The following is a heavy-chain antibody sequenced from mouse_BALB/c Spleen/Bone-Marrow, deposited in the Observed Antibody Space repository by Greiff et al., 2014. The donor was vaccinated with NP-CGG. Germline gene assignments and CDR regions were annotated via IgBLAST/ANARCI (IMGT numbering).Heavy chain of an antibody. CDR3: ARSGGLDDYWSLDA. J-gene: IGHJ1*01. Sequence: VQLQQSGAELVKPGASVMLSCKASGYNFTSYWMNWVKQRPGQGLEWIGEIDPTDNYINYNQKVKDKGTLTVDKSSSTAYMQLSSLTPEDAACYYCARSGGLDDYWSLDAGGAGTTVPASS. V-gene: IGHV1-69*02. CDR2: IDPTDNYI. D-gene: IGHD2-3*01. CDR1: GYNFTSYW.